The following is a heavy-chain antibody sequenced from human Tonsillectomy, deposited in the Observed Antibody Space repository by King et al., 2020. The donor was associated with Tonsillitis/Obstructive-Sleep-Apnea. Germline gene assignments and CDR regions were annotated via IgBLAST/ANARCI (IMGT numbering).Heavy chain of an antibody. CDR3: ARLMRGYCSGGSCSPPPP. D-gene: IGHD2-15*01. J-gene: IGHJ5*02. CDR2: INHSGST. CDR1: GGSFSGYY. Sequence: VQLQQWGAGLLKPSETLSLTCAVYGGSFSGYYWSWIRQPPGKGLEWIGEINHSGSTNYNPSLKSRVTISVDTSKNQFSLKLSSVTAADTAVYYCARLMRGYCSGGSCSPPPPWGQGTLVTVSS. V-gene: IGHV4-34*01.